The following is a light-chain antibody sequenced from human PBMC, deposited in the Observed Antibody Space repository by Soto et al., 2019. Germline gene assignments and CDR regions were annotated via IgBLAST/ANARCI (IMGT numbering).Light chain of an antibody. Sequence: IQLTQSPSTLSASVGDRVSITCRASQGISRWLAWYQHKPGKAPKLLIYKASVLESGVPSRFSGSGSGTEFTLTITSLQPDDFATYYCQQYDSYSWTFGQGTKVEI. CDR2: KAS. CDR1: QGISRW. J-gene: IGKJ1*01. V-gene: IGKV1-5*03. CDR3: QQYDSYSWT.